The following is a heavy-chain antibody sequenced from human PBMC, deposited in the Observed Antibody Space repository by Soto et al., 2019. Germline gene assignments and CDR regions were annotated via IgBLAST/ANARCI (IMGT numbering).Heavy chain of an antibody. D-gene: IGHD2-2*01. CDR3: AISFYHYYYYYGMDV. V-gene: IGHV1-2*04. J-gene: IGHJ6*02. CDR2: INPNSGGT. Sequence: ASVKVSCKASGYTFTGYYMHWVRQAPGQGLEWMGWINPNSGGTNYAQKFQGWVTMTRDTSISTAYMELSRLRSDDTAVYYCAISFYHYYYYYGMDVWGQGTTVTVSS. CDR1: GYTFTGYY.